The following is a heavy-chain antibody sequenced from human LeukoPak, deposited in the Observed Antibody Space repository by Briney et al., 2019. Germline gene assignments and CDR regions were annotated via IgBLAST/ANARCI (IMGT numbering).Heavy chain of an antibody. CDR3: ARGSGAAAGTGGKYNWFDP. J-gene: IGHJ5*02. Sequence: SETLSLTCTVSGYSISSGYYWGWIRQPPGKGLEWIGYIYYSGSTNYNPSLKSRVTISVDTSKNQFSLKLSSVTAADTAGYYCARGSGAAAGTGGKYNWFDPWGQGTLVTVSS. CDR2: IYYSGST. D-gene: IGHD6-13*01. V-gene: IGHV4-61*01. CDR1: GYSISSGYY.